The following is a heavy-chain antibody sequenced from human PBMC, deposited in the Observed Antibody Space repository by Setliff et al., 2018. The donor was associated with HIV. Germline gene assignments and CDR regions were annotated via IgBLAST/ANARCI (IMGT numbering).Heavy chain of an antibody. Sequence: GGSLRLSCAASGFTFGSYSFNWVRQAPGKGLEWVSSIAGSSGDTYYADSVKGRFNISRDNANNALFLQMNSLRVEDTAVYYCARAPGEYQMLWTSYYYYYMDLWGKGTTVTVSS. V-gene: IGHV3-21*06. CDR2: IAGSSGDT. D-gene: IGHD2-2*01. J-gene: IGHJ6*03. CDR3: ARAPGEYQMLWTSYYYYYMDL. CDR1: GFTFGSYS.